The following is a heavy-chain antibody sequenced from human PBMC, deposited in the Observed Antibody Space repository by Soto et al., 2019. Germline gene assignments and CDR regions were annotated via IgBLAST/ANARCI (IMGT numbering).Heavy chain of an antibody. Sequence: ESGGGVVRPGGSLRLSCAASGFTFDDYGMSWVRQAPGKGLEWVSGINRNGGSTGYADSVKGRFTISRDNAKNSLYLQMNSLRAEDTALYYCARRDYGDYGGPLGGWGQGTLVTVSS. D-gene: IGHD4-17*01. V-gene: IGHV3-20*04. J-gene: IGHJ4*02. CDR1: GFTFDDYG. CDR3: ARRDYGDYGGPLGG. CDR2: INRNGGST.